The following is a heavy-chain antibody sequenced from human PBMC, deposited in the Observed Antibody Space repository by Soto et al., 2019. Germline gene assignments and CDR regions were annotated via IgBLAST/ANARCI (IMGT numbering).Heavy chain of an antibody. CDR1: GYTFSAYY. D-gene: IGHD5-12*01. J-gene: IGHJ4*02. CDR3: ARGLSSSGYYM. V-gene: IGHV1-46*03. Sequence: QVQLVQSGAEVKKPGASVKISCKASGYTFSAYYVHWVRQAPGHGLEWMGIITPRGDSSTYAQKFQERVTLTSDTYPSTVDMELRGLRSDDKAVYYCARGLSSSGYYMWGQLTLVSVS. CDR2: ITPRGDSS.